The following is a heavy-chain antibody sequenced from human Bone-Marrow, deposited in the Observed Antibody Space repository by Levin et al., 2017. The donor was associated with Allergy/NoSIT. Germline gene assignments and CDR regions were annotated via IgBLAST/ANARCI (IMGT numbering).Heavy chain of an antibody. CDR1: GYTFTSYA. Sequence: GESLKISCKASGYTFTSYAMHWVRQAPGQRLEWMGWINAGNGNTKYSQKFQGRVTITRDTSASTAYMELSSLRSEDTAVYYCARDRLYYDFWSGYYTYYYYMDVWGKGTTVTVSS. V-gene: IGHV1-3*01. CDR3: ARDRLYYDFWSGYYTYYYYMDV. D-gene: IGHD3-3*01. CDR2: INAGNGNT. J-gene: IGHJ6*03.